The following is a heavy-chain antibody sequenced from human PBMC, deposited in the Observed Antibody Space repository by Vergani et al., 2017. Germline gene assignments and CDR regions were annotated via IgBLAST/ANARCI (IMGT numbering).Heavy chain of an antibody. CDR1: GFNFFSHN. CDR3: ARSPRYCTDTGCQGGEFDS. J-gene: IGHJ4*02. Sequence: DVHLVESGGGLVKPGGSLTLSCAASGFNFFSHNMNWVRQAPGKGLEWVSFITSSSAYTYYADSVKGRFTISRDNAKKSLFLHLQSLRVEDTAVYYCARSPRYCTDTGCQGGEFDSWGQGTLVAVSS. V-gene: IGHV3-21*01. D-gene: IGHD2-8*02. CDR2: ITSSSAYT.